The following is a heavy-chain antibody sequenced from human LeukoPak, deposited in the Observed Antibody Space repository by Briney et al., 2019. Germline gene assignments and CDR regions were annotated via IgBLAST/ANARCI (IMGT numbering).Heavy chain of an antibody. CDR1: GHTFTSYY. V-gene: IGHV1-46*01. D-gene: IGHD3-10*01. CDR3: ARGIMVRGPSDYFDY. Sequence: EASVKVSCKASGHTFTSYYMHWVRQAPGQGLEWMGIINPSGGSTSYAQKFQGRVTMTRDTSTSTVYMELSSLRSEDTAVYYCARGIMVRGPSDYFDYWGQGTLVTVSS. J-gene: IGHJ4*02. CDR2: INPSGGST.